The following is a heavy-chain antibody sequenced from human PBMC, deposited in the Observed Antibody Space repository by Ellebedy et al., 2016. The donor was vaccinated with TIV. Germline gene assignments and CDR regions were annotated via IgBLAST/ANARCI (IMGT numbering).Heavy chain of an antibody. J-gene: IGHJ4*02. CDR2: INTSNGNT. CDR3: ARGFYYDSSGSSLYYFDY. Sequence: AASVKVSCKASGFTFTSYAITWVRPAPGQGLEWLGWINTSNGNTNFAQKLQGRVTMTTDTSTTTAHMELRSLRSDDTALYYCARGFYYDSSGSSLYYFDYWGQGTLVTVSS. CDR1: GFTFTSYA. D-gene: IGHD3-22*01. V-gene: IGHV1-18*01.